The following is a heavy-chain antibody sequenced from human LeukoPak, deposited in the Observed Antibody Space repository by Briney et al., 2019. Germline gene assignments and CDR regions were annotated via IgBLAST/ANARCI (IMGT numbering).Heavy chain of an antibody. CDR2: IDPYTGNT. CDR1: GYTFVGYY. Sequence: ASVQVTCKASGYTFVGYYLHWVGQAAGQGLEWMAWIDPYTGNTRYAQKFQGRITVTRDTSVSTTYMELTWLTSDDTARYYCAKEYSASEHWGQGTLVTVSS. J-gene: IGHJ4*02. V-gene: IGHV1-2*02. CDR3: AKEYSASEH. D-gene: IGHD5-12*01.